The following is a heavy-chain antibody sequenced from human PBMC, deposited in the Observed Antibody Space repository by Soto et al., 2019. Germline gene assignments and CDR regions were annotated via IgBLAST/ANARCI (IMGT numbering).Heavy chain of an antibody. CDR3: AKDGSSDYTNFDY. CDR1: GFTFSSYG. D-gene: IGHD4-17*01. V-gene: IGHV3-30*18. Sequence: QVQLVESGGGVVQPGRSLRLSCAASGFTFSSYGMHWVRQAPGKGLEWVAVISYDGSNKYYADSVKGRFTISRDNSKNTLYLQMNSLRAEDTAVYYCAKDGSSDYTNFDYWGQGTLVTVSS. J-gene: IGHJ4*02. CDR2: ISYDGSNK.